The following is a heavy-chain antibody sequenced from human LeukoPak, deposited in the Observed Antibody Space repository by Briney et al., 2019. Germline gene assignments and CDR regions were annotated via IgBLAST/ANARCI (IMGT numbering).Heavy chain of an antibody. V-gene: IGHV3-23*01. D-gene: IGHD2-2*01. CDR1: GFTFSNYS. CDR3: AKLIPAVDCSRTSCYGFDY. CDR2: ITGSGGNT. J-gene: IGHJ4*02. Sequence: GGSLRLSCAASGFTFSNYSMSWVRQAPGKGLEWVSAITGSGGNTYYTDSVRGRFTISRDNSKNTLYLQMSSLRAEDTALYYCAKLIPAVDCSRTSCYGFDYWGQGTLVTVSS.